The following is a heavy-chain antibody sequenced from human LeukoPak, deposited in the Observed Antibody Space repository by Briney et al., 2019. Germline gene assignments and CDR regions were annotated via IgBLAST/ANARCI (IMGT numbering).Heavy chain of an antibody. J-gene: IGHJ4*02. CDR2: ISAYNCNT. CDR1: GYTFNSYG. D-gene: IGHD6-13*01. Sequence: SSVTVSCKASGYTFNSYGISWVRQAPGQGLEWMGWISAYNCNTNYAQKLQGRVTMTTDTSTSTAYMELRSLRSDETAVYYCARDRGRMEIAAAVDYWGQGTLVTVSS. CDR3: ARDRGRMEIAAAVDY. V-gene: IGHV1-18*01.